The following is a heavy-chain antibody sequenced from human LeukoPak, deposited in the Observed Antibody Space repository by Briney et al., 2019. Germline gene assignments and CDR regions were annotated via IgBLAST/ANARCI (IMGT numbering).Heavy chain of an antibody. Sequence: ASVKVSCKASGYTFTDYYMHWVRQAPGQGLEWMGWINPNSGGTNYVQKFQGRVTMTRDTSISTVYMEVNSLRSDDTAVYYCTRGRGIAVPGPLFGYWGQGTLITVS. CDR2: INPNSGGT. CDR3: TRGRGIAVPGPLFGY. CDR1: GYTFTDYY. V-gene: IGHV1-2*02. D-gene: IGHD6-19*01. J-gene: IGHJ4*02.